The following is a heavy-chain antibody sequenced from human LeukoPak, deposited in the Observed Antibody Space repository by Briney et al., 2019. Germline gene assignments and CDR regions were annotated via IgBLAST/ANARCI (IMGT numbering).Heavy chain of an antibody. D-gene: IGHD3-10*01. CDR1: GGSISSSSYY. J-gene: IGHJ3*02. Sequence: SETLSLTCTVSGGSISSSSYYWGWIRQPPGKGLEWIGSISYSGSTYNNPSLKSRVTISVDTSKNQFSLNLSSVTAADTAVYSCARTIPFSYGSWSQTSPSGAFDIWGQGTMVTVSS. CDR3: ARTIPFSYGSWSQTSPSGAFDI. CDR2: ISYSGST. V-gene: IGHV4-39*01.